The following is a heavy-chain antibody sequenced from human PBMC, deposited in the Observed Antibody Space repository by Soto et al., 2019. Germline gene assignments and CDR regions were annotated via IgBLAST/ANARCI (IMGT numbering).Heavy chain of an antibody. D-gene: IGHD5-18*01. CDR1: QFTFSNYG. CDR3: ANPLDGYIYGYALDI. CDR2: ISGSGGST. Sequence: EVRLLESGGGLVQRGGSLRLSCAASQFTFSNYGMNWVRQAPGKGLEWVSGISGSGGSTYYADSVKGRFTISRDDSKNMLYLQMHSLRVDDTAVYYCANPLDGYIYGYALDIWGQGTMVTVSS. J-gene: IGHJ3*02. V-gene: IGHV3-23*01.